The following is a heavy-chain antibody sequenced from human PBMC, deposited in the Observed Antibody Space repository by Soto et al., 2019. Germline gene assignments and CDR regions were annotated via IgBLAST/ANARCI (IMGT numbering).Heavy chain of an antibody. V-gene: IGHV3-9*01. D-gene: IGHD2-15*01. CDR3: AKGKGVADFDY. J-gene: IGHJ4*02. Sequence: EVQLVESGGDLVQPGRSLRISCAASGFKFDDYSMHWVRQAPGQGLEWVSYITWDSAAIAYADSVKGRFTISRDNARHSLYLQMNRLRSDATAFYCWAKGKGVADFDYWGQGTLVTVSS. CDR1: GFKFDDYS. CDR2: ITWDSAAI.